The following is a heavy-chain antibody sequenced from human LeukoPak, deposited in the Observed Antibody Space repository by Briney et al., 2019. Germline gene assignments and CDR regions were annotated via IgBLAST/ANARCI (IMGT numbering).Heavy chain of an antibody. V-gene: IGHV4-31*03. Sequence: RPSETLSLTCTVSGGSISSGGYYWSWIRQHPGKGLEWIGYIYYSGSTYYNPSLKSRLTISVDTSKNQFSLKLNSVTAADTAVYYCARDHRQKRGYSGYDGPQGGWFDPWGQGTLVTVSS. CDR3: ARDHRQKRGYSGYDGPQGGWFDP. CDR1: GGSISSGGYY. J-gene: IGHJ5*02. D-gene: IGHD5-12*01. CDR2: IYYSGST.